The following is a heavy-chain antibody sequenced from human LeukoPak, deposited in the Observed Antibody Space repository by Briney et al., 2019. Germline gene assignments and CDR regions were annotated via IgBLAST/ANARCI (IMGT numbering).Heavy chain of an antibody. CDR1: GYTFSVYY. J-gene: IGHJ4*02. CDR2: ITVDSGAT. CDR3: ARGYRIGDMTIFAH. D-gene: IGHD3-3*01. Sequence: ASVKVSCKASGYTFSVYYMQWVRQAPGQGLEWMGWITVDSGATGYAEKFRGRVTMARDTSISTVYMELTRLRSDDTAVYYCARGYRIGDMTIFAHWGQGTLVTVSS. V-gene: IGHV1-2*02.